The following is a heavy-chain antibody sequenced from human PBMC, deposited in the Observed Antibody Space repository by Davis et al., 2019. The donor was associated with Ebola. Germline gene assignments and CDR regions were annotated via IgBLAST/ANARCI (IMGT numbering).Heavy chain of an antibody. V-gene: IGHV3-48*03. CDR2: ISSSGRTI. Sequence: PGGSLRLSCAASGFTFSSYEMKWVRQAPGKGLEWVSYISSSGRTIYYADSVKGRFTISRDNAKNSLYLQMNSLRAEDTAVYYCARDSIFWSGYSDFDYWGQGTLVTVSS. D-gene: IGHD3-3*01. CDR1: GFTFSSYE. CDR3: ARDSIFWSGYSDFDY. J-gene: IGHJ4*02.